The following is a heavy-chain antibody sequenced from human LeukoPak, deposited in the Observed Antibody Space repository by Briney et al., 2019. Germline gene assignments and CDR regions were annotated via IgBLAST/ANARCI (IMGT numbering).Heavy chain of an antibody. CDR1: GFTFSSYS. CDR3: AREIVTSTSFDS. J-gene: IGHJ4*02. V-gene: IGHV3-21*01. Sequence: GGSLRLSCAASGFTFSSYSMNWVRQAPGKGLEWVSSISSSSGYIYYADSVKGRFTISGDNAKKSLYLQMNSLRAEDTAVYYCAREIVTSTSFDSWGQGTLVTVSS. D-gene: IGHD5-12*01. CDR2: ISSSSGYI.